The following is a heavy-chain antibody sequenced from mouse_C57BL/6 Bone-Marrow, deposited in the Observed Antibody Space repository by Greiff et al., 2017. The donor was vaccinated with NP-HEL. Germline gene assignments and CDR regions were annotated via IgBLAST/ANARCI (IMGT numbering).Heavy chain of an antibody. CDR1: GFTFSDYG. Sequence: EVHLVESGGGLVQPGGSLKLSCAASGFTFSDYGMAWVRQAPRKGPEWVAFISNLAYSIYYADTVTGRFTISRENAKNTLYLEMSSLRSEDTAMYYCARHGGSPFAYWGQGTLVTVSA. V-gene: IGHV5-15*01. CDR2: ISNLAYSI. J-gene: IGHJ3*01. CDR3: ARHGGSPFAY.